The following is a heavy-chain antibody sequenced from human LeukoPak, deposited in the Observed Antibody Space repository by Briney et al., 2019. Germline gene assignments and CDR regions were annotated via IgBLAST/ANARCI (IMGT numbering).Heavy chain of an antibody. J-gene: IGHJ4*02. CDR3: ARLSTVTTFDY. D-gene: IGHD4-17*01. CDR2: ISSSGSTI. V-gene: IGHV3-48*03. CDR1: GFTFSSYE. Sequence: GGSLRLSCAASGFTFSSYEMNWVRQAPGKGLEWVSYISSSGSTIYYADSVKGRFTISRDNAKNSLYLRMNSLRAEDTAVYYCARLSTVTTFDYWGQGTLVTVSS.